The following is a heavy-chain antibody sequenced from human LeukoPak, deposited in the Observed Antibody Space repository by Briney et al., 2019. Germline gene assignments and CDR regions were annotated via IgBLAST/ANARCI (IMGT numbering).Heavy chain of an antibody. CDR1: GFTFSSYA. D-gene: IGHD3-9*01. CDR2: ISSSSSYI. Sequence: GGSLRLSCAASGFTFSSYAMSWVRQAPGKGLEWVSSISSSSSYIYYADSVKGRFTISRDNAKNSLYLQMNSLRAEDTAVYYCARVDYDILTGYYAHYYYYYMDVWGKGTTVTISS. J-gene: IGHJ6*03. V-gene: IGHV3-21*01. CDR3: ARVDYDILTGYYAHYYYYYMDV.